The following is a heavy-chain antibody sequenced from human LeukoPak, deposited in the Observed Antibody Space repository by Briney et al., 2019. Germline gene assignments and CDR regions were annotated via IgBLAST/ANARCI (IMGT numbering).Heavy chain of an antibody. CDR2: INHRGST. CDR1: RGSFSGCY. V-gene: IGHV4-34*01. J-gene: IGHJ6*03. D-gene: IGHD6-19*01. Sequence: SETLSLTCALYRGSFSGCYWSWIRPPLGRGRECMVEINHRGSTNYNPSILSRVTISVEPHKNHFYLKLSSIATAGTAVYYCARGEWQWLGGYYYLDVWGEGTTVTVSS. CDR3: ARGEWQWLGGYYYLDV.